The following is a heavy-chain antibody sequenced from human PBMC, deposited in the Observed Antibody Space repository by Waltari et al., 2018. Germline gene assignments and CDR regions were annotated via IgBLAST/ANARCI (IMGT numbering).Heavy chain of an antibody. CDR2: IYYSGST. CDR1: GGSISSSSYY. Sequence: QLPLQESGPGLVKPSETLSLTCTVSGGSISSSSYYWGWIRQPPGKGLEWIGSIYYSGSTYYNPSLKSRVTISVDTSKNQFSLKLSSVTAADTAVYYCARQRVAGIAPSFDYWGQGTLVTVSS. D-gene: IGHD6-19*01. V-gene: IGHV4-39*01. CDR3: ARQRVAGIAPSFDY. J-gene: IGHJ4*02.